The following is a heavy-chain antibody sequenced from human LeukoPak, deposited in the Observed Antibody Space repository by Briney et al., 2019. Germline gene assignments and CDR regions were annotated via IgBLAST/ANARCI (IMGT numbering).Heavy chain of an antibody. J-gene: IGHJ4*02. CDR1: GFTFSTYG. Sequence: GGSLRLSCAASGFTFSTYGIHWVRQAPGKGLEWVAVISYNGSDKYYVDSVKVRFTISRDNSKNTVYLQMNSLRAEDTAVYYCAKDSRELGMDYWGQGTLVTVSS. V-gene: IGHV3-30*18. D-gene: IGHD7-27*01. CDR3: AKDSRELGMDY. CDR2: ISYNGSDK.